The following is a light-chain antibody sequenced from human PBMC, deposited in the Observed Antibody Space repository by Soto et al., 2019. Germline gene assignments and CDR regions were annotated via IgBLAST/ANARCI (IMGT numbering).Light chain of an antibody. CDR2: DAS. CDR1: QSVSGC. CDR3: QQRCNWPPVT. Sequence: EIVLTQSPATLSLSPGERATLSCRASQSVSGCLAWYQQKPGQAPRLLIYDASNRATGIPARFSGSGSGTDFTLTISSLEPEDFAVYYCQQRCNWPPVTFGGGRKLDI. J-gene: IGKJ4*01. V-gene: IGKV3-11*01.